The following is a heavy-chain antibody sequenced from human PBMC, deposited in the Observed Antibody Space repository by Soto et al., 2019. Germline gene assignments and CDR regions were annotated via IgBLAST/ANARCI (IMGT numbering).Heavy chain of an antibody. CDR2: IYYRGTT. J-gene: IGHJ6*02. V-gene: IGHV4-61*01. CDR1: DGSVTNGIYY. Sequence: QVRLQESGPGLVQPSETLSLTCTVSDGSVTNGIYYWSWIRQSPGRALEWIGYIYYRGTTNYNPSLESRVSISVDTPKNQFSLNLSHVTAADTAVYYCVRDSRRTGVKYYYGFDAWGQGTTVSVSS. D-gene: IGHD3-10*01. CDR3: VRDSRRTGVKYYYGFDA.